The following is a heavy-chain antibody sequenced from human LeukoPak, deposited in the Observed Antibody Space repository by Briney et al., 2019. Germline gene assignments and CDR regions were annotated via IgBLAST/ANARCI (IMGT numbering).Heavy chain of an antibody. D-gene: IGHD3-22*01. CDR2: IIPIFGTA. J-gene: IGHJ4*02. Sequence: GASVKVSCKASGGTFSSYAISWVRQAPGQGLEWMGRIIPIFGTANYAQKFQGRVTITTDESTSTAYMELSSLRSEDTAVYYCARGYYDSSGYYYGAFDYWGRGTLVTVSS. CDR3: ARGYYDSSGYYYGAFDY. V-gene: IGHV1-69*05. CDR1: GGTFSSYA.